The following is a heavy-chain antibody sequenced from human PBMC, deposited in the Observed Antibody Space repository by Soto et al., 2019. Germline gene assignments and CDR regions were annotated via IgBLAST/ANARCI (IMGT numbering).Heavy chain of an antibody. D-gene: IGHD4-17*01. CDR2: MLHSGST. Sequence: KPSETLSLTCAVSGGSISTSNWWTWVRQPPGKGLEWIGEMLHSGSTSYNPSLRSRVTILVDKSKNQFSLKLRSVIAADTALYFCARTNGDLVSIDYWGQGTPVTVSS. CDR3: ARTNGDLVSIDY. V-gene: IGHV4-4*02. J-gene: IGHJ4*02. CDR1: GGSISTSNW.